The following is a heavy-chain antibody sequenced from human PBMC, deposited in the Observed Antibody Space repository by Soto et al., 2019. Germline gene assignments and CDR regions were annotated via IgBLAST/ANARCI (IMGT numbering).Heavy chain of an antibody. CDR1: GYTFTSYG. V-gene: IGHV1-18*01. CDR3: ARDSRPYPTDTPFDY. D-gene: IGHD2-2*02. CDR2: ISAYNGNT. Sequence: GASVKVSCKASGYTFTSYGISWVRQAPGQGLEWMGWISAYNGNTKYSQKFQGRVTITRDTSASTAYMELSSLRSEDTAVYYCARDSRPYPTDTPFDYWGQGTLVTVSS. J-gene: IGHJ4*02.